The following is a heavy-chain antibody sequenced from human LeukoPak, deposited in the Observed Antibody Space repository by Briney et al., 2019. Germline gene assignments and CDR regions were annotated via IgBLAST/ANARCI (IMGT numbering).Heavy chain of an antibody. D-gene: IGHD6-19*01. V-gene: IGHV1-3*03. CDR2: INTRSGDP. CDR1: GYTFTSYG. CDR3: ARDSGRGWYEFR. J-gene: IGHJ4*02. Sequence: ASVKVSCKASGYTFTSYGISWVRQAPGQRLEWMGWINTRSGDPEYSHEFQGRVTISRDIAESTASMELRSLRSDDMGVYYCARDSGRGWYEFRWGQGTLVTVS.